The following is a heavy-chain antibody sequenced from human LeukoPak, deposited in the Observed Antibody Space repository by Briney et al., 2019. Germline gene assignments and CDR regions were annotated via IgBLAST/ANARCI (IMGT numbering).Heavy chain of an antibody. CDR3: AREMTTVTYAFDI. D-gene: IGHD4-17*01. V-gene: IGHV3-23*01. Sequence: GGSLRLSCAASKFTFSSYAMSWVRQAPGKGLEWVSAISESGGTTYYADSVKGRFTISRDNSKNTLFLQMNSLRAEDTAVYHCAREMTTVTYAFDIWGQGTMVTVSS. CDR2: ISESGGTT. CDR1: KFTFSSYA. J-gene: IGHJ3*02.